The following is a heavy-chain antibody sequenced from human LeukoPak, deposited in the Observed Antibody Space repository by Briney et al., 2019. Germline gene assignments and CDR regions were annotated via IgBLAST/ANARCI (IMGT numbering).Heavy chain of an antibody. Sequence: PGGSLRLSCAASGFTFSTYCMSWVRQAPGKGLEWVSGIGISGVTTYYADSVKGRFTISRDNSKNTLYLQTNSLRAEDTAFYYCAKDHGSGSYYNLPDYWGQGTLVTVSS. CDR1: GFTFSTYC. D-gene: IGHD3-10*01. CDR3: AKDHGSGSYYNLPDY. CDR2: IGISGVTT. V-gene: IGHV3-23*01. J-gene: IGHJ4*02.